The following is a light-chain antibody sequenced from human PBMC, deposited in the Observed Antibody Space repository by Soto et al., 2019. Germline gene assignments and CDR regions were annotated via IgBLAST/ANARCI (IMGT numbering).Light chain of an antibody. V-gene: IGLV2-14*01. J-gene: IGLJ1*01. Sequence: QSVLTQPASVSGSPGQSITISCTGTSSDVGDYNYVSWYQQHPGKAPKLVIFDVSDRPSGVSNRFSGSKSGNTASLTISGLQAEDEAEYYCSSYTSSSTRVFGTGTKLTVL. CDR1: SSDVGDYNY. CDR3: SSYTSSSTRV. CDR2: DVS.